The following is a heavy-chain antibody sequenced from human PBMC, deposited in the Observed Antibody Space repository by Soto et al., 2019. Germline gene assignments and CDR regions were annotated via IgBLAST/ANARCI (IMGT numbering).Heavy chain of an antibody. D-gene: IGHD4-4*01. Sequence: QVQLVESGGGVVQPGRSLRLSCAASGFTFSSYGMHWVRQAPGKGLDWVAVIWHDGSNKYYADSVKGRFTISRDNSKNTLYLQMNSLRAEDTAGYYCARESGALTVTRYNWFDPWGQGTLVTVSS. CDR1: GFTFSSYG. CDR2: IWHDGSNK. J-gene: IGHJ5*02. CDR3: ARESGALTVTRYNWFDP. V-gene: IGHV3-33*01.